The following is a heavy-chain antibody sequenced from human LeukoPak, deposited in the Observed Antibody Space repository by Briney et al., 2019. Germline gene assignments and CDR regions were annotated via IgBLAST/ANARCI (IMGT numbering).Heavy chain of an antibody. V-gene: IGHV3-15*01. Sequence: PGGSLRLSCAASGFTFSNAWMSWVRQAPGKGLEWVGHIKSKTDGGTTDYAAPVKGRFTISRGDSKNTLYLQMNSLKTEDTAVYYCTTGALDYGSGTYFDYWGQGTLVTVSS. CDR1: GFTFSNAW. CDR3: TTGALDYGSGTYFDY. CDR2: IKSKTDGGTT. D-gene: IGHD3-10*01. J-gene: IGHJ4*02.